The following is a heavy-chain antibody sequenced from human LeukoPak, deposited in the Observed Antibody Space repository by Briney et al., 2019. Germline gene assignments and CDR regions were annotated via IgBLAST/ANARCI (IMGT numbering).Heavy chain of an antibody. J-gene: IGHJ4*02. CDR1: GFPFSNYA. D-gene: IGHD4-17*01. Sequence: GGSLRLSCAASGFPFSNYAMSWVRQAPGKGLEWVSGIGGTGHFTYYADSVRGRFTVSRDNSKNTLNLQMNTLKAEDTAVYYCARGYGDFRVEGRYFHSWGQGTLVTVSS. CDR2: IGGTGHFT. CDR3: ARGYGDFRVEGRYFHS. V-gene: IGHV3-23*01.